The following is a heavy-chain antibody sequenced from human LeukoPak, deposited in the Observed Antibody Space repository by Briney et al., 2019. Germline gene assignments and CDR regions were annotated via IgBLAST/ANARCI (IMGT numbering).Heavy chain of an antibody. CDR1: VFTFSSYS. D-gene: IGHD3-22*01. CDR3: AKGSYYDSSGSFYFDY. Sequence: GGSLRLSCAASVFTFSSYSMSWVRQAPWKGLEWVSGISGSGDNTYYADSVKGRFTISRDNSKNTLYVQVNSLGTEDTAAYYCAKGSYYDSSGSFYFDYWGQGTLVTVSS. V-gene: IGHV3-23*01. CDR2: ISGSGDNT. J-gene: IGHJ4*02.